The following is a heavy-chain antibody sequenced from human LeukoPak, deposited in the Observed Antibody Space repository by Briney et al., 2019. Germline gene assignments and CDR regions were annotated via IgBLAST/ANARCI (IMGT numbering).Heavy chain of an antibody. D-gene: IGHD6-13*01. CDR2: ISSSSSYI. CDR3: ATQPKPSMYIAAAVTDY. J-gene: IGHJ4*02. CDR1: GFTFSSYS. Sequence: GSLRLSCAASGFTFSSYSMNWVRQAPGKGLEWVSSISSSSSYIYYADSVKGRFTISRDNAKNSLYLQMNSLRAEDTAVYYCATQPKPSMYIAAAVTDYWGQGTLVTVSS. V-gene: IGHV3-21*01.